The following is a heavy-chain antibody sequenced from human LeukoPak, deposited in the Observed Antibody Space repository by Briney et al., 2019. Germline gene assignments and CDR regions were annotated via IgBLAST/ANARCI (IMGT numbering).Heavy chain of an antibody. CDR3: ASSGGWEEGGAFDI. J-gene: IGHJ3*02. CDR1: GFTVSSNY. V-gene: IGHV3-53*01. Sequence: PGGSLRLSCAASGFTVSSNYMSWVRQAPGKGLEWVSVIYSGGSTYYADSVKGRFTISRDNSKNTLYLQMNSLRAEDTAVYYCASSGGWEEGGAFDIWGQGTMVTVSS. CDR2: IYSGGST. D-gene: IGHD6-19*01.